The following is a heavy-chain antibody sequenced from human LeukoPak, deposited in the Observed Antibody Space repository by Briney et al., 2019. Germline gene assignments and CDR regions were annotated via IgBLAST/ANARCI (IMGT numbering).Heavy chain of an antibody. D-gene: IGHD3-22*01. J-gene: IGHJ4*02. CDR3: ARNGDYYDSSGLDY. CDR2: INPNSGGT. V-gene: IGHV1-2*02. CDR1: GYTFTGYY. Sequence: GASVKVSCKASGYTFTGYYMHWVRQAPGQGLEWMEWINPNSGGTNYAQKFQGRVTMTRDTSISTAYMELSRLRSDDTAVYYCARNGDYYDSSGLDYWGQGTLVTVSS.